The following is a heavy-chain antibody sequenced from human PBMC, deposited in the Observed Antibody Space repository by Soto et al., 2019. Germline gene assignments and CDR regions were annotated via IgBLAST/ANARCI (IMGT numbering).Heavy chain of an antibody. V-gene: IGHV4-39*01. D-gene: IGHD1-1*01. CDR2: IYYSGST. CDR1: GGSISSSRYY. J-gene: IGHJ4*02. Sequence: SETLSLTCTVSGGSISSSRYYWGRIRQPPGKGLEWIGTIYYSGSTYYNPSLKSRVTISVDTSKNQFSLRLSSVTAAATAVYYFPRLPNLDDDNLLVRADGFDCWGKGTPVTVSS. CDR3: PRLPNLDDDNLLVRADGFDC.